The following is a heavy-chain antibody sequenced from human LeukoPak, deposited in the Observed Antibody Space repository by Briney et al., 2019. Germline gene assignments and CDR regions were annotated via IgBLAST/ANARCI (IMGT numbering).Heavy chain of an antibody. Sequence: GGSLRLSCAASGFTFDDYAMHWVRQAPGKGLGWVSGISWNSGSIGYADSVKGRFTISRDNAKNSLYLQMNSLRAEDMALCYCAKASGSMYSSSSYYFDYWGQGTLVTVSS. D-gene: IGHD6-6*01. CDR3: AKASGSMYSSSSYYFDY. V-gene: IGHV3-9*03. CDR2: ISWNSGSI. J-gene: IGHJ4*02. CDR1: GFTFDDYA.